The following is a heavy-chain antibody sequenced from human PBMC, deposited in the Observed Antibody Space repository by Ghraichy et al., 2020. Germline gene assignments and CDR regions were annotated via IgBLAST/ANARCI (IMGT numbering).Heavy chain of an antibody. Sequence: ASVKVSCKASGYTFTSYNMHWVRQAPGQGLEWMGIINPSGGSTRYAQKFQGRVTMTRDTSTSTVYMELSSLRSEDTAVYYCAREWLTGGLGVWGQGTTVTVSS. J-gene: IGHJ6*02. CDR2: INPSGGST. V-gene: IGHV1-46*01. D-gene: IGHD5-12*01. CDR1: GYTFTSYN. CDR3: AREWLTGGLGV.